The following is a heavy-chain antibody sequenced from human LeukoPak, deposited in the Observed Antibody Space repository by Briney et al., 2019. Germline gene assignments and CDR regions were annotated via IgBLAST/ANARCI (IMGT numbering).Heavy chain of an antibody. J-gene: IGHJ4*02. D-gene: IGHD5-12*01. CDR1: GFTFGSNW. V-gene: IGHV3-7*01. CDR3: ARDRPGSYLDY. Sequence: PGGSLRLSCAASGFTFGSNWMSWVRQAPGKGLEWVANIKQDGSEKYYVDSVKGRFIISKDNANNSLYLQMNSLRGEDTAVYYCARDRPGSYLDYWGQGTLVTVSS. CDR2: IKQDGSEK.